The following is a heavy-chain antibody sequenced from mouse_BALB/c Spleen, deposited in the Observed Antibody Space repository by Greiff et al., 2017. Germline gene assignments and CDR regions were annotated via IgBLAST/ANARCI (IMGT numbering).Heavy chain of an antibody. CDR1: RFSLTSYG. CDR2: IWGDGST. D-gene: IGHD3-2*01. V-gene: IGHV2-3*01. Sequence: VQLQQSGPGLVAPSQSLSITCTVSRFSLTSYGVSWVRQPPGKGLEWLGVIWGDGSTNYHSALISRLSISKDNSKSQVFLKLNSLQTDDTATYYCAKPTDSSGYVAMDYWGQGTSVTVSS. CDR3: AKPTDSSGYVAMDY. J-gene: IGHJ4*01.